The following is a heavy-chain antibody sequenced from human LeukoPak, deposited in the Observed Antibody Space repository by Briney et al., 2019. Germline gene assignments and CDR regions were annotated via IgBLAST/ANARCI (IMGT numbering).Heavy chain of an antibody. J-gene: IGHJ4*02. V-gene: IGHV1-69*06. CDR1: GGTFSNYA. CDR2: IIPIFGTA. D-gene: IGHD5-18*01. Sequence: SVKVSCKASGGTFSNYAISWVRQAPGQGLEWMGGIIPIFGTANYAQKFQGRVTITADKSTSTAYMELSSLRSEDTAVYYCASGASGYTYGEFDSWGQGTLVTVSS. CDR3: ASGASGYTYGEFDS.